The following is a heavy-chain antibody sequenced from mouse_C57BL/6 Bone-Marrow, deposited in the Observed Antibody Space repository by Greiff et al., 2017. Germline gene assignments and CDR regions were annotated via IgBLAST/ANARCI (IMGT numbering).Heavy chain of an antibody. D-gene: IGHD1-1*01. Sequence: VMLLASGGGLVKPGGSLKLSCAASGFTFSDSGMHWVRQAPEKGLEWVAYISSGSSTINYADTVKGRFTISRDNAKNALFLQRTSLRSEATAIYYCARHDYNRGSYEFDYWGQGTLVTVSA. CDR2: ISSGSSTI. CDR3: ARHDYNRGSYEFDY. CDR1: GFTFSDSG. J-gene: IGHJ3*01. V-gene: IGHV5-17*01.